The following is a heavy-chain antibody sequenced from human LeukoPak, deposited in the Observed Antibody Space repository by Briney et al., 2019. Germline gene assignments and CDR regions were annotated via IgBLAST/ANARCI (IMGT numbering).Heavy chain of an antibody. CDR3: ARRLTQYDCFDP. D-gene: IGHD2-2*01. CDR2: TYYRSTWYN. CDR1: GDSVSSNSVT. J-gene: IGHJ5*02. Sequence: SQTLSLTCAISGDSVSSNSVTWNWIRQSPSRGLQWLGRTYYRSTWYNDYAVSVRGRITVNPDTSKNQFSLHLNSVTPEDTAVYYCARRLTQYDCFDPWGQGILVTVSS. V-gene: IGHV6-1*01.